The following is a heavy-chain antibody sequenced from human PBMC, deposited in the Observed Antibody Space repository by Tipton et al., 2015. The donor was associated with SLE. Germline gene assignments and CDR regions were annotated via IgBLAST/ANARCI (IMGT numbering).Heavy chain of an antibody. Sequence: TLSLTCTVSGGSISSGDYYWSWIRQPPGKGLEWIGYIYYSGSTYYNPSLKSRVTISVDTSKNQFSLKLSSVTAADTAVYYCARESIDYYFDYWGQGTLVTVSS. CDR3: ARESIDYYFDY. CDR1: GGSISSGDYY. J-gene: IGHJ4*02. CDR2: IYYSGST. V-gene: IGHV4-30-4*08.